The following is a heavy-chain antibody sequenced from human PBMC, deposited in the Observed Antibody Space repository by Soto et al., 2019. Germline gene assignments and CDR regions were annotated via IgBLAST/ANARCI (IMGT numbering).Heavy chain of an antibody. Sequence: GASVKVSCKASGYTFTGYYMHWVRQAPGQGLEWMGWINPNSGGTNYAQKFQGWVTMTRDTSISTAYMELSRLRSDDTAVYYCARVRVGGDYYYYYGMDVVGQGTMVTVSS. CDR3: ARVRVGGDYYYYYGMDV. J-gene: IGHJ6*02. V-gene: IGHV1-2*04. D-gene: IGHD2-15*01. CDR2: INPNSGGT. CDR1: GYTFTGYY.